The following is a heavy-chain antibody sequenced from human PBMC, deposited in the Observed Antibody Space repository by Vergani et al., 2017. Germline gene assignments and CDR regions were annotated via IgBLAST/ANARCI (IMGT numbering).Heavy chain of an antibody. CDR1: DSTFRRYY. CDR3: ARGEPYNWVNGRWLDP. CDR2: ISSDGSDK. J-gene: IGHJ5*02. V-gene: IGHV3-30-3*01. Sequence: QEQLVESGGGMVQPGSSLKLSCAASDSTFRRYYYHWVRQVPGKGLEWVALISSDGSDKFYADSVKGRFTISRDNYKNTLSLKLSGLRPDDTAIYYCARGEPYNWVNGRWLDPWGQGTLVTVSS. D-gene: IGHD1-20*01.